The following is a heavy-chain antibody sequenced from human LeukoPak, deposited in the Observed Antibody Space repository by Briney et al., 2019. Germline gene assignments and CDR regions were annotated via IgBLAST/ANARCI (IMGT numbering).Heavy chain of an antibody. CDR2: INTNTGNP. CDR3: ARDWVSGLWSRHAFDL. D-gene: IGHD3-10*01. J-gene: IGHJ3*01. V-gene: IGHV7-4-1*02. Sequence: ASVKVSCKASGFSLTNYALNWVRQAPGQGLEWMGWINTNTGNPTYAQGFTGRFVFSLDTSVSTAYLQISSLKAEDTAVYYCARDWVSGLWSRHAFDLWGQGTMITVSS. CDR1: GFSLTNYA.